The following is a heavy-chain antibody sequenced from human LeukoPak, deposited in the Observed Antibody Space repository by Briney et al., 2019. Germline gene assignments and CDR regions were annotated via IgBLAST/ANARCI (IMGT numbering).Heavy chain of an antibody. CDR1: GFTVDSNY. Sequence: TGGCLRLSCAASGFTVDSNYLSWVRQAPGKGLEWVSTIYTGGNTYYAASVKGRFTISRGFSKNTVFLHMNSLRAEDTAMYYCARGDDSGYYDYFDYWGQGALVTVSS. CDR3: ARGDDSGYYDYFDY. V-gene: IGHV3-53*01. CDR2: IYTGGNT. J-gene: IGHJ4*02. D-gene: IGHD3-22*01.